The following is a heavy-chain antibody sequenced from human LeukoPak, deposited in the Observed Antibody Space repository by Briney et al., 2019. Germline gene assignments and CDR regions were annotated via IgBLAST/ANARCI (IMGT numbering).Heavy chain of an antibody. D-gene: IGHD3-22*01. Sequence: GGSLRLSCAASGFTFSSYSMNWVRQAPGKGLEWVSSISSSSSYIYYADSVKGRFTISRDNAKNSLYLQMNSLRAEDTAVYYCARDLGYDSSGPRDAFDIWGQGTMVTVSS. CDR3: ARDLGYDSSGPRDAFDI. CDR2: ISSSSSYI. V-gene: IGHV3-21*01. CDR1: GFTFSSYS. J-gene: IGHJ3*02.